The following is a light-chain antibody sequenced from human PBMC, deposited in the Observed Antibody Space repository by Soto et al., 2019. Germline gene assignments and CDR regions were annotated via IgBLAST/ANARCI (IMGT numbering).Light chain of an antibody. CDR3: QQSHGIPYT. CDR2: AAS. CDR1: QTISTY. V-gene: IGKV1-39*01. J-gene: IGKJ2*01. Sequence: DIQMTQSPSSLSACVGDRVTITYRASQTISTYLNWYQQKPGEAPNLLIYAASKLQSGVPSRFSGSGSGTDFTLTISSLQPEDFATYYCQQSHGIPYTFGQGTKLENK.